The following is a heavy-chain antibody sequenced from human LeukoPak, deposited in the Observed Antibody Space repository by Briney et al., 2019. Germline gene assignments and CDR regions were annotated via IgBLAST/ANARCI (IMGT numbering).Heavy chain of an antibody. CDR1: GGSISSHY. V-gene: IGHV4-59*11. CDR3: ASAQEAYCSSTSCYDNWCDP. Sequence: PSETLSLTCTVSGGSISSHYWSWIRQPPGKGLEWIGYIYYSGSTNYNPSLKSRVTISVDTSKNQFSLKLSSVTAADTAVYYCASAQEAYCSSTSCYDNWCDPWGQGTLVTVSS. CDR2: IYYSGST. J-gene: IGHJ5*02. D-gene: IGHD2-2*01.